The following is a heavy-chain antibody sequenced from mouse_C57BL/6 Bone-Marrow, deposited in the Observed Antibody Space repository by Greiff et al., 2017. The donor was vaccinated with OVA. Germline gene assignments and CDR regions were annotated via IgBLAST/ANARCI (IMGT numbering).Heavy chain of an antibody. CDR1: GYTFTDYY. Sequence: EVQLQQSGPELVKPGASVKISCKASGYTFTDYYMNWVKQSHGKSLEWIGDINPNNGGTSYNQKFKGKATLTVDKSSSTAYMELRSLTSEDSAVYYCAPQGGWDDAMDYWGQGTSVTVSS. CDR3: APQGGWDDAMDY. J-gene: IGHJ4*01. D-gene: IGHD4-1*01. CDR2: INPNNGGT. V-gene: IGHV1-26*01.